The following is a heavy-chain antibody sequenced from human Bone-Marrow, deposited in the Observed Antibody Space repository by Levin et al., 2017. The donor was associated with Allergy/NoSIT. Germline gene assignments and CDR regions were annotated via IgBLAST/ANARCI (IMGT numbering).Heavy chain of an antibody. CDR3: ARQKRNAFDI. V-gene: IGHV3-48*02. Sequence: LSLTCAASGFTFSSYSMNWVRQAPGKGLEWVSYISSSSSTIYYADSVKGRLTISRDNAKNSLYLQMNSLRDEDTAVYYCARQKRNAFDIWGQGTMVTVSS. J-gene: IGHJ3*02. D-gene: IGHD1-1*01. CDR1: GFTFSSYS. CDR2: ISSSSSTI.